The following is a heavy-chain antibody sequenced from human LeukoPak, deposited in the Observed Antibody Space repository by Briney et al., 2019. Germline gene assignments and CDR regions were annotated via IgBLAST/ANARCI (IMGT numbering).Heavy chain of an antibody. D-gene: IGHD3-10*02. Sequence: RTGGSLRLSCAASGFTFDDYGMSWVRQAPGKGLEWVSVIYNDGTTYYADSVKGRFTISRDNAKNSLYLQMNSLRAEDTAVYYCAELGITMIGGVWGKGATVTISS. J-gene: IGHJ6*04. CDR2: IYNDGTT. V-gene: IGHV3-20*04. CDR3: AELGITMIGGV. CDR1: GFTFDDYG.